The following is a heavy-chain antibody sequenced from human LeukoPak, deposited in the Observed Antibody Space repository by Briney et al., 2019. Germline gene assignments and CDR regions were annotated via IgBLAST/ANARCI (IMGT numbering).Heavy chain of an antibody. CDR3: ARKYYCASGRLGFDY. J-gene: IGHJ4*02. CDR2: VSLTSSTI. CDR1: GFTFSSYS. Sequence: GGSLRLSCAASGFTFSSYSMNWVRQAPGKELEWVSYVSLTSSTIYYADSVKGRFTISRDNAKNSLFLQMNSLRDDDTAVYYCARKYYCASGRLGFDYWGQGTLVT. D-gene: IGHD3-10*01. V-gene: IGHV3-48*02.